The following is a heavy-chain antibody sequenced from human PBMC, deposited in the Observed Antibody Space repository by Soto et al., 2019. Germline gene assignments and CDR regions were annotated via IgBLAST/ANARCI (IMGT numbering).Heavy chain of an antibody. CDR3: ARADYYDSYSYHFLPSDFDF. J-gene: IGHJ4*02. Sequence: QLQLQESGPGLVKPSGTLSLTCTVSGGSISSDRYFWAWIRQPPGKGLEWIGGMFYSGSTYYNPSLKSRGTISVDMSVDMSKNRFSLKLNSVSAADTAIYFCARADYYDSYSYHFLPSDFDFWGQGTLVTVSS. V-gene: IGHV4-39*01. CDR1: GGSISSDRYF. CDR2: MFYSGST. D-gene: IGHD3-22*01.